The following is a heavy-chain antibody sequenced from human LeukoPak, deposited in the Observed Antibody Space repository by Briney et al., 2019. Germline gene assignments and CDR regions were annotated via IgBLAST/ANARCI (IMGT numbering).Heavy chain of an antibody. Sequence: PSETLSLTCTVSGGSINTANYYWGWLRQPPGKGLEWIGSIYYSETTYDNPSLKSRVTISIETSKNQFSLRLSSVTASDAAVYYCARQRADYYYYYVDVWGEGTTVAVS. CDR1: GGSINTANYY. CDR2: IYYSETT. V-gene: IGHV4-39*01. CDR3: ARQRADYYYYYVDV. J-gene: IGHJ6*03.